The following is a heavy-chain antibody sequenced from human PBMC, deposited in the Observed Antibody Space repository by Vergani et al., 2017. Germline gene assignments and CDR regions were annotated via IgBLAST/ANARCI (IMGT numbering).Heavy chain of an antibody. V-gene: IGHV4-4*03. CDR1: GGSISNNNW. CDR2: VYHSGST. Sequence: QVQLQESGPGLVKPPGTLSLTCTVSGGSISNNNWWSWVRQPPGKGLEWIGEVYHSGSTNNNPSLKSRVTISVDKSKNQISLKLRSVTAADTAVYYCVRQWKLQGAFDIWGQGTMVTVSS. CDR3: VRQWKLQGAFDI. D-gene: IGHD1-1*01. J-gene: IGHJ3*02.